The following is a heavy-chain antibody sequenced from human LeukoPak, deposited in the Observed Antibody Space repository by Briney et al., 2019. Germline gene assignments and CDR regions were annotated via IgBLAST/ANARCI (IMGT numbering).Heavy chain of an antibody. CDR1: GFTFSGYS. Sequence: GGSLRLSCAASGFTFSGYSMNWVRQAPGKGLEWVSSISSSSSYIYYADSVKGRFTISRDNAKNSLYLQMNSLRAEDTAVYYCARDPLYGDYGGGFDYWGQGTLVTVSS. D-gene: IGHD4-17*01. CDR3: ARDPLYGDYGGGFDY. J-gene: IGHJ4*02. CDR2: ISSSSSYI. V-gene: IGHV3-21*01.